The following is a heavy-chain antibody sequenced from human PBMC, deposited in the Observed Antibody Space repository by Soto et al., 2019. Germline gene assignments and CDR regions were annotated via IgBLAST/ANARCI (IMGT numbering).Heavy chain of an antibody. D-gene: IGHD6-6*01. J-gene: IGHJ6*03. CDR3: AREVGIAARENYYYMDV. CDR1: GYTFTSYA. Sequence: GASVKVSCKASGYTFTSYAMHWVRQAPGQRLEWMGWINAGNGNTKYSQKFQGRVTITRDTSASTAYMELSSLRSEDTAVYYCAREVGIAARENYYYMDVWGKGTTVTVSS. V-gene: IGHV1-3*01. CDR2: INAGNGNT.